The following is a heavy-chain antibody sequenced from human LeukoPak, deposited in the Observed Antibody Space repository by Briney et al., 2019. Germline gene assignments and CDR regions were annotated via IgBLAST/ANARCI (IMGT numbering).Heavy chain of an antibody. J-gene: IGHJ1*01. D-gene: IGHD6-19*01. CDR1: GDSVSSNSGA. CDR2: TYYRSKWYN. V-gene: IGHV6-1*01. Sequence: SQTLSLTCAISGDSVSSNSGAWNWIRQSPSRGLEWLGRTYYRSKWYNDYAVSVKSRITIKPDTSKNQFSLQLKSVTPEDTAVYYCARDIIRVAGTGYFQLWGQGTLVTVSS. CDR3: ARDIIRVAGTGYFQL.